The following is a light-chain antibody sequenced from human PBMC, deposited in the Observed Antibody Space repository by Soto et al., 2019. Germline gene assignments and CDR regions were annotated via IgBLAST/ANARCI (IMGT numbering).Light chain of an antibody. CDR2: KAS. J-gene: IGKJ1*01. V-gene: IGKV1-5*03. CDR3: QHYNSYSDA. CDR1: QDIVGR. Sequence: DIQMTQSPSSVSASVGDRITITCRASQDIVGRLAWYQQKPGKAPKLLIYKASTLKSGVPSRFSGSGSGTEFTLTISSLQHEDFATYYCQHYNSYSDAFGQGTKV.